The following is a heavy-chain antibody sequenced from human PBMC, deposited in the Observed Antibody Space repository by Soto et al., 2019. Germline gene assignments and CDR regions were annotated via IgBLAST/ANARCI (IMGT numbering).Heavy chain of an antibody. CDR3: ARDAWGYSYGPLGY. CDR1: GGSISSYY. Sequence: SETLSLTCTVSGGSISSYYWSWIRQPPGKGLEWIGYIYYSGSTNYNPSLKSRVTISVDTSKNQFSLKLSSVTAADTAVYYCARDAWGYSYGPLGYWGQGTLVTV. D-gene: IGHD5-18*01. J-gene: IGHJ4*02. V-gene: IGHV4-59*01. CDR2: IYYSGST.